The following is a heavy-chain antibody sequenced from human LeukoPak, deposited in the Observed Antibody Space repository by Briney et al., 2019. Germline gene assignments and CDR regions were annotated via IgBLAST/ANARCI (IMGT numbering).Heavy chain of an antibody. CDR2: IYYSGST. J-gene: IGHJ4*02. CDR1: GGSISSSSYY. Sequence: PSETLSLTCTVSGGSISSSSYYWGWIRQPPGKGLEWIGYIYYSGSTNYNPSLKSRVTISVDTSKNQFSLKLSSVTAADTAVYYCARVMSGYSYGYPDYWGQGTLVTVSS. D-gene: IGHD5-18*01. CDR3: ARVMSGYSYGYPDY. V-gene: IGHV4-61*05.